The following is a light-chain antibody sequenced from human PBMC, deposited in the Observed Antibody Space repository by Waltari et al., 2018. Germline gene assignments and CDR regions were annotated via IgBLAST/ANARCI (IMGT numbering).Light chain of an antibody. CDR2: DDS. V-gene: IGLV3-21*02. Sequence: SYVLTQPPSVSVAPGQTARITCGGHNIGSISVNWYRPQAGQAPMLVLYDDSDRPSGVPPRISVSNSGNTATRIISRAAAGDEADYYCQVWDSNTDHYVFGPGTKVTVL. CDR1: NIGSIS. CDR3: QVWDSNTDHYV. J-gene: IGLJ1*01.